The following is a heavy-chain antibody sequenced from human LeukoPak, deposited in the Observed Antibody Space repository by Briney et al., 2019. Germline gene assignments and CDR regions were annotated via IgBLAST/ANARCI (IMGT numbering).Heavy chain of an antibody. CDR2: IYSGGTT. V-gene: IGHV3-66*01. Sequence: GGSLRLSCAASEFSVSSNYMTWVRQAPGKGLECVSIIYSGGTTYYADSVRGRFTISRDNSKNTLYLQMDRLRVEDTAVYYCARKSDSLMLRGGDCWGQGTLVTVSS. CDR3: ARKSDSLMLRGGDC. D-gene: IGHD3-10*01. CDR1: EFSVSSNY. J-gene: IGHJ4*02.